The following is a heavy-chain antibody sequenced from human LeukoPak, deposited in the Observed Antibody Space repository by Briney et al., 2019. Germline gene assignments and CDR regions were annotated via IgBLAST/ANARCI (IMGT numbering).Heavy chain of an antibody. D-gene: IGHD2-15*01. CDR1: GFTFSSSW. V-gene: IGHV3-7*01. CDR3: ARDQRASPAPADS. Sequence: PGGSLRLSCAASGFTFSSSWMTWVRQAPGKGLEWVANIKVDGSEKYYVDSVKGRFTISRDNAKNSLYLQMNSLRAEDTAVYYCARDQRASPAPADSWGQGTLVTVSS. CDR2: IKVDGSEK. J-gene: IGHJ4*02.